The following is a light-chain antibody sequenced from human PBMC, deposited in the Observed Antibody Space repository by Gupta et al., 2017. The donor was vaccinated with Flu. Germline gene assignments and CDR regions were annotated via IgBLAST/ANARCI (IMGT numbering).Light chain of an antibody. J-gene: IGKJ1*01. Sequence: EIVLTQPLATLSLSPGERATPSCTASQNIATYLAWYQQRPGQAPRLLMYEAFSRATGIPARFSASGSGTDFTLTISSLESEDFAVYYCQQRNNGRTFGQGTKVEIK. CDR3: QQRNNGRT. CDR2: EAF. V-gene: IGKV3-11*01. CDR1: QNIATY.